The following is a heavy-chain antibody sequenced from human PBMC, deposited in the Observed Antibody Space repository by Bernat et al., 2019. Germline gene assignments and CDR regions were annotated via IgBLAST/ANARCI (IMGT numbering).Heavy chain of an antibody. J-gene: IGHJ4*02. CDR1: GFTFSSYS. CDR3: ARDPPQYCSGGSCDHY. D-gene: IGHD2-15*01. V-gene: IGHV3-48*01. Sequence: EVQLVESGGGLVQPGGSLRLSCAASGFTFSSYSMNWVRQAPGKGLEWVSYISSSSTIYYADSVKGRFTISRDNAKNSLYLQMNSLRAEDTAVYYCARDPPQYCSGGSCDHYWGQGTLVTVSS. CDR2: ISSSSTI.